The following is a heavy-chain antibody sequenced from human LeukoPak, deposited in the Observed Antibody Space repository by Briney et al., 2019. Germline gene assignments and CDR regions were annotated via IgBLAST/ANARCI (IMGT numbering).Heavy chain of an antibody. CDR2: ISYDGSNK. CDR3: AKGLGGYSYGYGY. J-gene: IGHJ4*02. V-gene: IGHV3-30*04. CDR1: GFTFSSYA. D-gene: IGHD5-18*01. Sequence: GGSLRLSCAASGFTFSSYAMHWVRQAPGKGLEWVAVISYDGSNKYYADSVKGRFTISRDNAKNSLYLQMNSLRAEDTALYYCAKGLGGYSYGYGYWGQGTLVTVSS.